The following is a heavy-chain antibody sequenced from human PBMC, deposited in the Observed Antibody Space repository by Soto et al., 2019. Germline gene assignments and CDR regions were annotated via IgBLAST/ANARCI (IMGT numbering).Heavy chain of an antibody. CDR3: AREGYYDSSGYYYVL. CDR1: VGSFSSGSYY. D-gene: IGHD3-22*01. CDR2: IYYSGST. V-gene: IGHV4-61*01. J-gene: IGHJ4*02. Sequence: PSETLSLTCTVSVGSFSSGSYYWSWILQPPGKGLEWIGYIYYSGSTNYNPSLKSRVTISVDTSKNQFSLKLSSVTAADTAVYYCAREGYYDSSGYYYVLWGQGTLVTVSS.